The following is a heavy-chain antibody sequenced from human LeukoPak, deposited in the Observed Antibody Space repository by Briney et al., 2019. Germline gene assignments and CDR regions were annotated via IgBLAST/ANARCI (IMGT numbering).Heavy chain of an antibody. CDR1: GYTFTSYY. J-gene: IGHJ4*02. CDR3: ARAGRVNYDILTGYYYY. Sequence: ASVKVSCKASGYTFTSYYMHWVRQAPGQGLEWMGIINPSGGSTSYAQKFQGRVTMTRDTSISTAYMELSRLRSDDTAVYYCARAGRVNYDILTGYYYYWGQGTLVTVSS. V-gene: IGHV1-46*01. D-gene: IGHD3-9*01. CDR2: INPSGGST.